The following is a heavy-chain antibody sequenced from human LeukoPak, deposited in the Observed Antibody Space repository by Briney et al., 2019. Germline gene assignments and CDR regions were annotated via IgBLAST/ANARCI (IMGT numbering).Heavy chain of an antibody. CDR3: ARGAGIVVVPAAPTDY. Sequence: ASVKVSCKASGYTFTGYYMHWVRQAPGQGLEWMGWINPNSGGTNYAQKFQGRVTMTRDMSTSTVYMELSSLRSEDTAVYYCARGAGIVVVPAAPTDYWGQGTLVTVSS. D-gene: IGHD2-2*01. CDR2: INPNSGGT. CDR1: GYTFTGYY. V-gene: IGHV1-2*02. J-gene: IGHJ4*02.